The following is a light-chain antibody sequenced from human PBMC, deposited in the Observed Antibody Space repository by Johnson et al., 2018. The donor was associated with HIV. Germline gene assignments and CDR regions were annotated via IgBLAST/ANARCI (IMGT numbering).Light chain of an antibody. J-gene: IGLJ1*01. V-gene: IGLV1-51*01. CDR2: DND. Sequence: QSALTQPPSVSAATGQKVTISCSGSSSNIGINYVSWFQQLPGTAPKLLIYDNDKRPSGIPDRFSGSKSGTSATLGITGLQTGDEADYYCETWDSRLSGYYVFGSATKIVVL. CDR3: ETWDSRLSGYYV. CDR1: SSNIGINY.